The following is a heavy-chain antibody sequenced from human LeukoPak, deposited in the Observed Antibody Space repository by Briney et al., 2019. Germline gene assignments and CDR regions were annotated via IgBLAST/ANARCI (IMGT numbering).Heavy chain of an antibody. V-gene: IGHV3-30*18. D-gene: IGHD2-2*01. CDR1: GFTFSTYG. Sequence: GGSLRLSCAASGFTFSTYGMHWVRQAPGKGLEWVAVISSDGSNKFYADSEKGRFTISRDNSKNTLYLQMNSLRTEDTAVYYCAKSSVPAALIDSWGQGTLVTVSS. CDR2: ISSDGSNK. J-gene: IGHJ4*02. CDR3: AKSSVPAALIDS.